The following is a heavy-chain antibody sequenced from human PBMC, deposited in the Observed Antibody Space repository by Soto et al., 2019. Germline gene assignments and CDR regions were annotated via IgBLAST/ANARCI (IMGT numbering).Heavy chain of an antibody. CDR2: IKSKTDGGTA. V-gene: IGHV3-15*07. CDR3: TTQNCSGGSCYSGYYYYGLDV. CDR1: GFTFSNAW. D-gene: IGHD2-15*01. J-gene: IGHJ6*02. Sequence: EVQLVESGGGLVKPGGSLRLSCAASGFTFSNAWMNWVRQAPGKGLEWVVRIKSKTDGGTADYAAPVKGRFTISRDDSKNTLYLQMDSLITEDTAMYYCTTQNCSGGSCYSGYYYYGLDVWGQGTTVSVSS.